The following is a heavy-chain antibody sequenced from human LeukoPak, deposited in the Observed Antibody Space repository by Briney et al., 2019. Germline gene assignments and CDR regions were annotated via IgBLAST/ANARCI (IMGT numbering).Heavy chain of an antibody. CDR2: VNWSGSST. D-gene: IGHD3-22*01. CDR3: ARAHNYDGRDYYYAFSDY. Sequence: GGSLRLSCAASGFNFEDYGMTWVRQAPGRGLEWVSGVNWSGSSTNYADSVKGRFTISRDSATNSLYLQMNSLRAEDTAVYYCARAHNYDGRDYYYAFSDYWGQGTLVTVSS. CDR1: GFNFEDYG. V-gene: IGHV3-20*04. J-gene: IGHJ4*02.